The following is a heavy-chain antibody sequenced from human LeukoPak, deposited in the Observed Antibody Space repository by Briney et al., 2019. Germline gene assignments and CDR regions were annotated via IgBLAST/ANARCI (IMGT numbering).Heavy chain of an antibody. V-gene: IGHV3-21*01. CDR1: GFTFSSYS. CDR3: ASLLIAAAATDY. Sequence: PGGSLRLSCAASGFTFSSYSMNWVRQAPGKGLEWVSSISSSSSYIYYADLVKGRFTISRDNAKNSLYLQMNSLRAEDTAVYYCASLLIAAAATDYWGQGTLVTVSS. J-gene: IGHJ4*02. CDR2: ISSSSSYI. D-gene: IGHD6-13*01.